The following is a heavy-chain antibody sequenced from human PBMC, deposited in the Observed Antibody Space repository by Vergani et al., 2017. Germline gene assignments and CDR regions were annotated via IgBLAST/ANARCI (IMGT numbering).Heavy chain of an antibody. Sequence: QVQLQESGPGLVKPSETLSLTCTVSGGSISSYYWSWIRQPPGKGLEWIGYIYYSGSTNYNPSLKSRVTISVDTSKNQFSLKLSSVTAADTAVYYCARGISSSYNWFAPWGQGTLVTVSS. CDR3: ARGISSSYNWFAP. CDR1: GGSISSYY. D-gene: IGHD6-13*01. CDR2: IYYSGST. J-gene: IGHJ5*02. V-gene: IGHV4-59*01.